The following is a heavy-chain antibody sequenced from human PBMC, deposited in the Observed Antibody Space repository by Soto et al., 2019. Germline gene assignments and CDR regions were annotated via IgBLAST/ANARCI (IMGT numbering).Heavy chain of an antibody. J-gene: IGHJ4*02. V-gene: IGHV1-3*01. D-gene: IGHD2-15*01. CDR1: GYTFTSYS. Sequence: ASVKVSCKASGYTFTSYSVHWVRQAPGQRLEWMGWINAGNGNTKYSQKFQGRVTITRDTSASTAYMELSSLRSEDTAVYYCARGGVVVAATHNYWGQGTLLTVSS. CDR2: INAGNGNT. CDR3: ARGGVVVAATHNY.